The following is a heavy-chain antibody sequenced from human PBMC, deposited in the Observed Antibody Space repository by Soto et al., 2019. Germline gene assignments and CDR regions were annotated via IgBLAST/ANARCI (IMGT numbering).Heavy chain of an antibody. CDR3: ARDHGPVATTYYGMDV. Sequence: GGSLRLSCAASGFTFSSYGMHWVRQAPGKGLEWVAVIWYDGSNKYYADSVKGRFTISRDNSKNTLYLQMNSLRAEDTAVYYCARDHGPVATTYYGMDVWGQGTTVTVSS. CDR1: GFTFSSYG. CDR2: IWYDGSNK. D-gene: IGHD5-12*01. V-gene: IGHV3-33*01. J-gene: IGHJ6*02.